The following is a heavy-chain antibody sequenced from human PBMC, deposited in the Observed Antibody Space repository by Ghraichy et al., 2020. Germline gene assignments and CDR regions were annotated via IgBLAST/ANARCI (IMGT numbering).Heavy chain of an antibody. V-gene: IGHV6-1*01. CDR2: TYRMAS. J-gene: IGHJ3*02. CDR3: ARGRDHGFDI. CDR1: GVSVSNYNVA. Sequence: SQTLSLTCAISGVSVSNYNVAWNWIRQSPSRGLEWLGRTYRMASQYAESVKSRMTISPDTSKNQFSLQLNSVTPEDTALYYCARGRDHGFDIWGQGTMVTVSS.